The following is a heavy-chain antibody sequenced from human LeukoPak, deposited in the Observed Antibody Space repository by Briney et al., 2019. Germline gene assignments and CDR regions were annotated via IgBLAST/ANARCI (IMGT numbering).Heavy chain of an antibody. CDR2: ISYSGTT. D-gene: IGHD3-3*01. CDR3: ARSSTIFGHL. CDR1: GASISSSRYY. Sequence: SETLSLTCTVSGASISSSRYYWGWIRQPPGKGLEWIGSISYSGTTYHNPSLKSRITISVDTSRNQFSLKLSSVTAPDTAVYYCARSSTIFGHLWGQGTLVAASS. V-gene: IGHV4-39*01. J-gene: IGHJ5*02.